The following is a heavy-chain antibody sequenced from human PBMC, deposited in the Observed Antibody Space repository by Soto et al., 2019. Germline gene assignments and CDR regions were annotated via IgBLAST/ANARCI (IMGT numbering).Heavy chain of an antibody. CDR1: GFAFAGYV. Sequence: EVQLLESGGDLVQPGGSLRLSCAASGFAFAGYVMSWIRQAPGKGLEWVAAVSGSGDNTFYADSVQGRFTISRDNSKNTVYLQMNSLRADDTALFYCARDAQCSTTGCYYFSATGFDFWGQGTLVTVSS. CDR2: VSGSGDNT. J-gene: IGHJ4*02. D-gene: IGHD2-2*01. CDR3: ARDAQCSTTGCYYFSATGFDF. V-gene: IGHV3-23*01.